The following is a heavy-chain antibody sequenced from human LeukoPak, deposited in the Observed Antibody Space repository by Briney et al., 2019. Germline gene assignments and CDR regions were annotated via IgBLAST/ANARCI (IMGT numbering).Heavy chain of an antibody. J-gene: IGHJ4*02. Sequence: SETLSLTCTVSGGSISSYYWSWIRQPAGKGLEWIGRIYTSGSTNYNPSLKSRVTMSVDTSKNQFSLKLSSETAADTAVYYCAREGVVAGYFDYWGQGTLVTVSS. CDR3: AREGVVAGYFDY. CDR1: GGSISSYY. CDR2: IYTSGST. V-gene: IGHV4-4*07. D-gene: IGHD6-19*01.